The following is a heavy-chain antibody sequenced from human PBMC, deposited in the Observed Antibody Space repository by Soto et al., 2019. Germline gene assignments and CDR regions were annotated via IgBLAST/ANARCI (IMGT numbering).Heavy chain of an antibody. CDR1: GGSISSYY. V-gene: IGHV4-59*01. D-gene: IGHD3-10*01. Sequence: SETLSLTCTVSGGSISSYYWSWIRQPPGKGLEWIGYIYYSGSTNYNPSLKSRVTISVDTSKNQFSLKLSSVTAADTAVYYCARLIPTMVRGRRPGPKEFDYWGQGTLVTVSS. CDR3: ARLIPTMVRGRRPGPKEFDY. J-gene: IGHJ4*02. CDR2: IYYSGST.